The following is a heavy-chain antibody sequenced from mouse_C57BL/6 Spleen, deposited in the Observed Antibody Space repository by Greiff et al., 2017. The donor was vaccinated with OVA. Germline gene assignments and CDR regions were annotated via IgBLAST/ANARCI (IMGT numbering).Heavy chain of an antibody. V-gene: IGHV1-54*01. CDR2: INPGSGGT. CDR3: ARSGVITTVVGFDY. J-gene: IGHJ2*01. CDR1: GYAFTNYL. Sequence: QVQLQQSGAELVRPGTSVKLSCKASGYAFTNYLIEWVKQRPGQGLEWIGVINPGSGGTNYNEKFKGKATLTAYKSSSTAYMQLSSLTSEDSAVYFCARSGVITTVVGFDYWGQGTTLTVSS. D-gene: IGHD1-1*01.